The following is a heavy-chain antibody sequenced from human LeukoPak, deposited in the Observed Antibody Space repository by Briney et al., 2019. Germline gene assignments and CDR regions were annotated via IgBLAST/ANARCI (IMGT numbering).Heavy chain of an antibody. Sequence: SETLSLTCAVYGGSFRGYYWSWIRQPPGKGLEWIGEINHSGSTNYNPSLKSRVTISVDTSKNQFSLKLSSVTAADTAVYYCARGRRYSRGAYYFDYWGQGTLVTVSS. V-gene: IGHV4-34*01. CDR1: GGSFRGYY. CDR3: ARGRRYSRGAYYFDY. CDR2: INHSGST. J-gene: IGHJ4*02. D-gene: IGHD6-13*01.